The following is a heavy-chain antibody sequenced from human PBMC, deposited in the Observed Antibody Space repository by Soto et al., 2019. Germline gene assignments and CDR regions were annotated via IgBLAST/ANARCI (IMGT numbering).Heavy chain of an antibody. J-gene: IGHJ4*02. Sequence: GGSLRLSCAASGFTFSSYAMHWVRQAPGKGLEWVAVISYDGSNKYYADSVKGRFTISRDNSKNTLYLQMNSLRAEDTAVYYCARNHNQWLVRLYFDYWGQGTLVTVSS. D-gene: IGHD6-19*01. CDR1: GFTFSSYA. CDR2: ISYDGSNK. CDR3: ARNHNQWLVRLYFDY. V-gene: IGHV3-30-3*01.